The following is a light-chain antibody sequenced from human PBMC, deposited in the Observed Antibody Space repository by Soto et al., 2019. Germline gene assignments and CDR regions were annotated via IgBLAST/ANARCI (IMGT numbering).Light chain of an antibody. V-gene: IGKV3-20*01. CDR1: ESVSRK. CDR2: GAS. J-gene: IGKJ1*01. CDR3: QQYGSSPTWT. Sequence: EIVLTQSPATLYLSPGERATLSCRASESVSRKLAWYQQKPGQAPRLLIYGASRRATGIPDRFSGSESGTDFTLTICRLEAEDFAVYYGQQYGSSPTWTFGQGTKVDIK.